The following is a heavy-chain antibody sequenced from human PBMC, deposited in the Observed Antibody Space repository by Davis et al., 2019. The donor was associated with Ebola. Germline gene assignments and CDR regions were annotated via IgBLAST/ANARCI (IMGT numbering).Heavy chain of an antibody. CDR3: TRGKWFDP. CDR1: GYTFTSYG. J-gene: IGHJ5*02. V-gene: IGHV1-18*01. Sequence: ASVKVSCKASGYTFTSYGISWVRQAPGQGLEWMGWINPHNGNTNYAQKLQGRVTMTTDTSTHTAYMELSRLRSDDTAMYYCTRGKWFDPWGQGTLVAVSS. CDR2: INPHNGNT.